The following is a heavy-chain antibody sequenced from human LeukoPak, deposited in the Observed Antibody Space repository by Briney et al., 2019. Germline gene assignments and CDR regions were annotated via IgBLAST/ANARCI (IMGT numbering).Heavy chain of an antibody. D-gene: IGHD5-24*01. CDR2: DSDT. CDR3: ALRVGRDGYKG. Sequence: GESLKISCKGSGYSFANYWIGWVRQMPGKGLEWMWIDSDTRYSPSFQGQVTISADKSISTAYLQWSSLKASDTAMYYCALRVGRDGYKGWGQGTMVTVSS. CDR1: GYSFANYW. V-gene: IGHV5-51*01. J-gene: IGHJ3*01.